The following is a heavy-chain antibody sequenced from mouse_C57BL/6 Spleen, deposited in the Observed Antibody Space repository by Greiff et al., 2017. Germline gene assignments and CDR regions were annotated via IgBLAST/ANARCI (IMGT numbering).Heavy chain of an antibody. CDR3: ARKLPIYDGSWGYAMDY. D-gene: IGHD2-3*01. Sequence: QVQLKQSGAELVRPGTSVKMSCKASGYTFTNYWIGWAKQRPGHGLEWIGDIYPGGGYTNYNEKFKGKATLTADKSSSTAYMQFSSLTSEDSAICYCARKLPIYDGSWGYAMDYWGQGTSVTVSS. J-gene: IGHJ4*01. V-gene: IGHV1-63*01. CDR2: IYPGGGYT. CDR1: GYTFTNYW.